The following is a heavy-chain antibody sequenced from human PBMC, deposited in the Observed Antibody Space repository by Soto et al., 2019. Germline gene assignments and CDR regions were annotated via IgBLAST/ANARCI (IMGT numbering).Heavy chain of an antibody. CDR2: ISGSGRST. J-gene: IGHJ4*02. V-gene: IGHV3-23*01. Sequence: GGSLRLSSSASGFTFSNYAMSWVRQAPGKGLEWVASISGSGRSTNYADSVKGRFTISRDNSKNTLAVQMSSLRAEDTAVYYCARDGGNICSGGSCYFQAPDYWGQGTLVTVSS. CDR3: ARDGGNICSGGSCYFQAPDY. D-gene: IGHD2-15*01. CDR1: GFTFSNYA.